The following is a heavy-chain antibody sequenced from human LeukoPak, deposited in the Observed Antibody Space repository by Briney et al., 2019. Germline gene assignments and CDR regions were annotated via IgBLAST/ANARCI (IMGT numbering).Heavy chain of an antibody. CDR1: GGSFSGYY. V-gene: IGHV4-34*01. Sequence: SETLSLTCAVYGGSFSGYYWSWIRQPPGEGLEWIGEINHSGSTNYNPSLKSRVTISVDTSKNQFSLKLSSVTAADTAVYYCARMYNWNYLLDPWGQGTLVTVSS. CDR2: INHSGST. D-gene: IGHD1-7*01. CDR3: ARMYNWNYLLDP. J-gene: IGHJ5*02.